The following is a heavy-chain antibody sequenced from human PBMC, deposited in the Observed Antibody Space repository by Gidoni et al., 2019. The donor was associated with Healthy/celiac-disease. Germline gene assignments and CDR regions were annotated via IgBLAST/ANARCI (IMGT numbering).Heavy chain of an antibody. V-gene: IGHV2-5*02. Sequence: QITLKESGPTLVKPTQTLTLTCTFSGFSLRTSGVGVGWIRQPPGKALEWLALIYWVDDKRYSPSLKSRLTITKDTSKNQLVLTMTNMDPVDTATYYCAHRPYYYDSSGYFDYWGQGTLVTVSS. CDR3: AHRPYYYDSSGYFDY. CDR1: GFSLRTSGVG. CDR2: IYWVDDK. J-gene: IGHJ4*02. D-gene: IGHD3-22*01.